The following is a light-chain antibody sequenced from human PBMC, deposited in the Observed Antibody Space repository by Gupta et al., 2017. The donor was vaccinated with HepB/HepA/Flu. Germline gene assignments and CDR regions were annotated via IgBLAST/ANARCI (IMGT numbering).Light chain of an antibody. CDR3: QRDNSAPLT. V-gene: IGKV1-27*01. Sequence: DIQITQSPSSLSASIGDRVTITCRASQGIGHYVAWYQQKPGKVPMLLVYAASTLQSGVPSRFSGSGSGTDFTLTISSLQPEDVATYYCQRDNSAPLTFDGATRVEIK. CDR2: AAS. J-gene: IGKJ4*01. CDR1: QGIGHY.